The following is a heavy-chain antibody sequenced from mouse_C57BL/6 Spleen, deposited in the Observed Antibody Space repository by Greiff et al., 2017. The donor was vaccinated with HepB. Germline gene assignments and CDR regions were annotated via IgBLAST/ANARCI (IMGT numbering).Heavy chain of an antibody. CDR2: IDPEDGET. Sequence: EVKLVESGAELVKPGASVKLSCTASGFNIKDYYMHWVKQRTEQGLEWIGRIDPEDGETKYAPKFQGKATITADTSSNTAYLQLSSLTSEETAVYYCASGDYDDYYAMDYWGQGTSVTVSS. CDR1: GFNIKDYY. J-gene: IGHJ4*01. D-gene: IGHD2-4*01. V-gene: IGHV14-2*01. CDR3: ASGDYDDYYAMDY.